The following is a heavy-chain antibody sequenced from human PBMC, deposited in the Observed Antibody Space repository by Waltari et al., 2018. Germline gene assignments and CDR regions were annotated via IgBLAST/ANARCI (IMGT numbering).Heavy chain of an antibody. CDR3: AKGFEDLLPFDH. Sequence: EVQLVESGGGLVQPGGSLRLSCAASGFTSFNYFISWVRQAPGKGLEWIPASSDGGVYTYYADSVEGRFTISRDSSKNTIYLQMNSLRVEDTALYYCAKGFEDLLPFDHWGQGTQVTVSS. J-gene: IGHJ4*02. V-gene: IGHV3-23*04. D-gene: IGHD2-21*01. CDR2: SSDGGVYT. CDR1: GFTSFNYF.